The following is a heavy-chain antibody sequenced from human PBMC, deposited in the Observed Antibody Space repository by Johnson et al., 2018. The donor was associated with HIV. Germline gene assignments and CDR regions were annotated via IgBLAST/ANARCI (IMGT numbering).Heavy chain of an antibody. CDR3: AKGLGRAAAGTRNAFDI. D-gene: IGHD6-13*01. Sequence: MLLVESGGGLVQPGGSLRLSCAASGLTFSSYWMSWVRQAPGKGLEWVANIKQDGSNKYYADSVKGRFTISRDNSKNTLYLQMNSLRAEDTAVYYCAKGLGRAAAGTRNAFDIWGQGTMVTVSS. CDR1: GLTFSSYW. CDR2: IKQDGSNK. J-gene: IGHJ3*02. V-gene: IGHV3-7*01.